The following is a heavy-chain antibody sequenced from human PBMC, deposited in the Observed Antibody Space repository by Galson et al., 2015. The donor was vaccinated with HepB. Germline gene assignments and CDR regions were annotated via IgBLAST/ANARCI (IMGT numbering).Heavy chain of an antibody. V-gene: IGHV3-30*04. CDR1: GFTFNSYA. J-gene: IGHJ4*02. Sequence: SLRLSCAASGFTFNSYAMHWVRQAPGKGLQWVAVITYDGTNKFYARSVKGRFTISRDNSGNTQFLHMNSLRPEDTALYYCVKGGGYSAIRGRGGFDSWGQGALVTVSS. CDR2: ITYDGTNK. D-gene: IGHD5-12*01. CDR3: VKGGGYSAIRGRGGFDS.